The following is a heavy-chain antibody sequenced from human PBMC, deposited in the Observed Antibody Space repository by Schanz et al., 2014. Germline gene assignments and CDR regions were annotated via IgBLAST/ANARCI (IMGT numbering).Heavy chain of an antibody. V-gene: IGHV3-33*05. J-gene: IGHJ3*02. Sequence: VQLLESGGGLVQPGESLRLSCAASGFNFANHAIHWVRQGQGNGLQWVAVISSDGSKKLYADSVKARFTISRDNSKNALYLQMDSLRAEDTAVYYCARGIITMVRGGDVGAFDIWGQGTMVTVSS. CDR1: GFNFANHA. CDR3: ARGIITMVRGGDVGAFDI. D-gene: IGHD3-10*01. CDR2: ISSDGSKK.